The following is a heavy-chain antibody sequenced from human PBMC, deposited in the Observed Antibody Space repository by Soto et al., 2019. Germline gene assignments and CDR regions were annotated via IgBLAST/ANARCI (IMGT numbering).Heavy chain of an antibody. CDR2: IYYSGNT. J-gene: IGHJ5*02. CDR3: VRVVVAVLGWFGP. Sequence: PSETLSLTCTVSGDSISNSNYYWGWIRHPPGKGLEWIGSIYYSGNTYYNPSLKSRVAFSVDTSKNQFSLKLTSVTAADTAVYYCVRVVVAVLGWFGPWGQGALVTVSS. CDR1: GDSISNSNYY. V-gene: IGHV4-39*01. D-gene: IGHD2-15*01.